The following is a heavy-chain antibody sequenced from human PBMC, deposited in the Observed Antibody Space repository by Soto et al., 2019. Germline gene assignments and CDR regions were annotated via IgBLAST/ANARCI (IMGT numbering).Heavy chain of an antibody. D-gene: IGHD3-3*01. J-gene: IGHJ6*02. CDR1: GGSVSSGSYY. V-gene: IGHV4-61*01. CDR3: ARESRITLFTYYYYGMDV. Sequence: PSETLSLTCTVSGGSVSSGSYYWSWIRQPPGKGLEWIGYIYYSGSTNYNPSLKSRVTISVDTSKNQFSLKLSSVTAADTAVYYCARESRITLFTYYYYGMDVWGQGTTVTVSS. CDR2: IYYSGST.